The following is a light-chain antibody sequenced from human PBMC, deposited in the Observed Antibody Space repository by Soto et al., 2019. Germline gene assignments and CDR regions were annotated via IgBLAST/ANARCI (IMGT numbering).Light chain of an antibody. Sequence: EIVVTQSPATLSVSPGERVTLSCRASQSVSNNVAWYQQKPGQAPRLLIYGASTRATGTPARFSGSGSGTEFTLAISSLQSEDFAVYHCQQYNKWLTFGGGTKVEIK. J-gene: IGKJ4*01. CDR1: QSVSNN. V-gene: IGKV3-15*01. CDR2: GAS. CDR3: QQYNKWLT.